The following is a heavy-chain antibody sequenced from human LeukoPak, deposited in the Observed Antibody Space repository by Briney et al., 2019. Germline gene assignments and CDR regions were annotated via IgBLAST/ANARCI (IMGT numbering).Heavy chain of an antibody. D-gene: IGHD1-1*01. J-gene: IGHJ6*03. CDR1: DDSITMYY. V-gene: IGHV4-59*01. CDR3: ARGRVSSSTWYSTYYYLFYMDF. CDR2: VDHTGST. Sequence: SETLSLTCTVSDDSITMYYWTWIRQPPGKGLEWIGYVDHTGSTKFNPSLNGRVSISRDTSKDFFSLRLRSVTAADTAVYFCARGRVSSSTWYSTYYYLFYMDFWGKGTTVTVSS.